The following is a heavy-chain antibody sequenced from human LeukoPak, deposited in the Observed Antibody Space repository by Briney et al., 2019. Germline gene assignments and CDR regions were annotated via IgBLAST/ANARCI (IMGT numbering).Heavy chain of an antibody. CDR1: GGSFSGYY. D-gene: IGHD6-25*01. V-gene: IGHV4-34*01. Sequence: SETLSLTCAVYGGSFSGYYWSWIRQPPGKGLEWIGEINHSGSTNYNPSLKSRLTMSVDLSENHVSLKLTSVTAADTAVYYCAREGGFYRPLDYSGQGTLVTVSS. CDR2: INHSGST. J-gene: IGHJ4*02. CDR3: AREGGFYRPLDY.